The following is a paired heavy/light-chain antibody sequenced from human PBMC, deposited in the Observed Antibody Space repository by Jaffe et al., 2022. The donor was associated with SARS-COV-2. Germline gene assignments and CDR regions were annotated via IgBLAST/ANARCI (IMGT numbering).Light chain of an antibody. CDR1: SGSVSISYY. CDR3: VLYMGSDTPWV. Sequence: QTVVTQEPSFSVSPGGTVTLTCGLSSGSVSISYYPSWYQQTPGQAPRTLIYNTNTRSSGVPDRFSGSILGNKAALTITGAQADDESDYYCVLYMGSDTPWVFGGGTKLTVL. J-gene: IGLJ3*02. V-gene: IGLV8-61*01. CDR2: NTN.
Heavy chain of an antibody. J-gene: IGHJ4*02. CDR1: GFTFTTYW. V-gene: IGHV3-74*01. CDR3: ARVGEMATKTLDY. Sequence: EVQLVESGGGLVQPGGSLRLSCAASGFTFTTYWMHWVRQAPGKGLVWVSRIGPDGSGTIYADSVKGRFTISRDNAKNTLYLQMNSLRAEDTAVYYCARVGEMATKTLDYWGQGTLVTVSS. CDR2: IGPDGSGT. D-gene: IGHD3-10*01.